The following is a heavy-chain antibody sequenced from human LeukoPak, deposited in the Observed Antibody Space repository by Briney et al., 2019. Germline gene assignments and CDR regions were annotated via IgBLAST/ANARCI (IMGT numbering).Heavy chain of an antibody. D-gene: IGHD6-13*01. CDR2: IYTSGST. V-gene: IGHV4-61*02. CDR3: ASLYSSSWPDAFDI. Sequence: SETLSLTCTVSGGSISSGSYYWSWIRQPAGKGLEWIGRIYTSGSTNYNPSLKSRVTISVDTSKNQFSLKLSSVTAADTAVCYCASLYSSSWPDAFDIWGQGTMVTVSS. CDR1: GGSISSGSYY. J-gene: IGHJ3*02.